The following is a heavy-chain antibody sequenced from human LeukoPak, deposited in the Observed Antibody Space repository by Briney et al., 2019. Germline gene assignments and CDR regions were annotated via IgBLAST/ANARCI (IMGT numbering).Heavy chain of an antibody. CDR3: ARGGIQVFGIDEFDY. Sequence: GGSLRLSCVASGFNFIDYDMHWVRQVIGKGLEWVSAIGIRGDTHYSGSVKGRFTISRENAESSLYLQMNSLRAEDTAVYYCARGGIQVFGIDEFDYWGQGTLVTVSS. V-gene: IGHV3-13*01. CDR2: IGIRGDT. CDR1: GFNFIDYD. J-gene: IGHJ4*02. D-gene: IGHD5-18*01.